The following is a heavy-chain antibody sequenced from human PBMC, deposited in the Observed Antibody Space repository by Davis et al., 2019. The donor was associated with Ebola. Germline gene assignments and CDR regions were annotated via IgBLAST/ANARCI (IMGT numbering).Heavy chain of an antibody. Sequence: GESLKISCAASGFTFSSYSMNWVRQAPGKGLEWVSSISSSSSYIYYADSVKGRFTISRDNAKNSLYLQMNSLKTEDTAVYYCTTDLRVSTHDYWGQGTLVTVSS. V-gene: IGHV3-21*03. CDR3: TTDLRVSTHDY. J-gene: IGHJ4*02. CDR2: ISSSSSYI. CDR1: GFTFSSYS. D-gene: IGHD6-13*01.